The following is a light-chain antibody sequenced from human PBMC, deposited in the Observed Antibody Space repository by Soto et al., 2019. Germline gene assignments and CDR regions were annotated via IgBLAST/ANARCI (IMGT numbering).Light chain of an antibody. V-gene: IGKV3-15*01. CDR2: HAS. Sequence: EIMMTQSPAALSVSPGERVTLSCRASQSISNTLAWYQQRPGQAPRLLIYHASTRATGIPARFSGSGSGTEFSLTISSLQSEDFAVYHCQHYNKWPLTFGGGTKVEIK. CDR1: QSISNT. CDR3: QHYNKWPLT. J-gene: IGKJ4*01.